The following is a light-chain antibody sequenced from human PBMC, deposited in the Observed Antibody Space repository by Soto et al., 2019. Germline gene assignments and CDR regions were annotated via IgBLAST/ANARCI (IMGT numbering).Light chain of an antibody. CDR3: QQYGSSGT. Sequence: EVVLAQSPATRALSPVERATLSCRASHSVTTYLAWYQQKPGQAPRLLIYDASNRATGIPARFSGSGSGTDFTLTISSLEPEDFAVYYCQQYGSSGTFGQGTKVDIK. CDR1: HSVTTY. J-gene: IGKJ1*01. CDR2: DAS. V-gene: IGKV3-11*01.